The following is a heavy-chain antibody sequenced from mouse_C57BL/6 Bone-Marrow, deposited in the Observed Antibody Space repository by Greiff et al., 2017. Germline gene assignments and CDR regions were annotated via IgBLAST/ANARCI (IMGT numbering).Heavy chain of an antibody. CDR2: ISYDGSN. D-gene: IGHD6-1*01. J-gene: IGHJ4*01. Sequence: EVQLVESGPGLVKPSQSLSLTCSVTGYSITSGYYWNWIRQFPGNKLEWMGYISYDGSNNYNPSLKNRISITRDTSKNQFFLKLNSVTTEDTATYYCARESLLAMDYWGQGTSVTVSS. CDR3: ARESLLAMDY. V-gene: IGHV3-6*01. CDR1: GYSITSGYY.